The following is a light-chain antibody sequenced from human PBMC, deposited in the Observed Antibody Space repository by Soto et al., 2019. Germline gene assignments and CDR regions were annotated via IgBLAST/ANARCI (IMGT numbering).Light chain of an antibody. J-gene: IGKJ2*01. CDR2: DAS. CDR1: QSVSSY. Sequence: IVLTQSPATLSLSPGERANLSCRASQSVSSYLAWYQQKPGPAPRLLIYDASNRATGIPARFSGSGSGTDFTLTISSLDPEDFAVYYCQQRSNWPPLTFGQGTKLEIK. CDR3: QQRSNWPPLT. V-gene: IGKV3-11*01.